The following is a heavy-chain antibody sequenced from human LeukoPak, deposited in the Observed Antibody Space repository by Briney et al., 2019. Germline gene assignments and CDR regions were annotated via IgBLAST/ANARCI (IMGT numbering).Heavy chain of an antibody. V-gene: IGHV3-11*01. Sequence: GGSLRLSCAASGFTFSDYYMSWIRQAPGKGLEGVSYISSSGSTIYYADSVKGRFTISRDNAKNSLYLQMNSLRAEDTAVYYCANLGPNLNWFDPWGQGTLVTVSS. CDR3: ANLGPNLNWFDP. CDR1: GFTFSDYY. CDR2: ISSSGSTI. J-gene: IGHJ5*02.